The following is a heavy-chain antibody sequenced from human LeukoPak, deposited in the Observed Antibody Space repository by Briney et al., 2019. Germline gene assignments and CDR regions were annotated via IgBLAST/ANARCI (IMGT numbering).Heavy chain of an antibody. D-gene: IGHD3-10*01. CDR3: ARALNYGSSILDY. CDR1: GFTFDDYA. J-gene: IGHJ4*02. Sequence: GGSLRLSCAASGFTFDDYAMHWVRQAPGKGLEWVSGISWNSGSIGYADSVKGRFTISRDNAKNSLYLQMNSLRAEDTAVYYCARALNYGSSILDYWGQGTLVTVSS. CDR2: ISWNSGSI. V-gene: IGHV3-9*01.